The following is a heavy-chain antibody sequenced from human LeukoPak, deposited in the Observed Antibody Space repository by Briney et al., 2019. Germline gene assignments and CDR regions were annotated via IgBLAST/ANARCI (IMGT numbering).Heavy chain of an antibody. CDR2: IYNSGST. Sequence: KPSETLSLTCAVSDGSISSYYWNWIRQPPGKGLEWIGNIYNSGSTDYNPSLKSRVTISVNLSKKLISLKLTSVTAADTALYYCARDRGPYWYSDLWGRGTLVTVSS. J-gene: IGHJ2*01. V-gene: IGHV4-59*01. D-gene: IGHD5-24*01. CDR1: DGSISSYY. CDR3: ARDRGPYWYSDL.